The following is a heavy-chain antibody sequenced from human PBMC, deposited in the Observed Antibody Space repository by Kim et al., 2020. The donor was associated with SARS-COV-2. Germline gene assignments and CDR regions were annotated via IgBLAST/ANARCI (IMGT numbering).Heavy chain of an antibody. Sequence: ASVKVSCKASGYSFTTYYIYWVRQAPGQGLEWMGIINPDGGSTRYAQKFQGRLTMTSDTSTSTVYMELSSLGSEDTAVYYCARDLGYRTYEEYAMDVWGQ. CDR3: ARDLGYRTYEEYAMDV. V-gene: IGHV1-46*01. CDR1: GYSFTTYY. J-gene: IGHJ6*02. D-gene: IGHD4-4*01. CDR2: INPDGGST.